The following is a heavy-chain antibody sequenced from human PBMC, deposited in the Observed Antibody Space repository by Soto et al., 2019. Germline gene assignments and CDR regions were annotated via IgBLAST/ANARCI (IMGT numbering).Heavy chain of an antibody. CDR2: VIPVFKTA. CDR3: ARSRFVVGVTEDYFGMDV. D-gene: IGHD2-15*01. Sequence: QVQLVQSGAEVKKPGSSVKVSCKSSGGTFSNSPISWVRQAPGQGLEWVGGVIPVFKTANYEQKFQGRVTITADESTNTAYMGLTSLSSGDTAVYYCARSRFVVGVTEDYFGMDVWGQGTTVTVSS. V-gene: IGHV1-69*12. J-gene: IGHJ6*02. CDR1: GGTFSNSP.